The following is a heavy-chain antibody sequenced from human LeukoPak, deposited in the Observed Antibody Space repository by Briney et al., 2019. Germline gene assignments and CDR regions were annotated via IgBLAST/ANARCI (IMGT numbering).Heavy chain of an antibody. CDR1: GGTFSSYA. D-gene: IGHD1-1*01. J-gene: IGHJ6*04. V-gene: IGHV1-69*06. Sequence: SVRVSCKASGGTFSSYAISWERQAPGQGLEWMGGIIPIFGTANYAQKFQGRVTITADKSTSTAYMELSSLRSEDTAVYYCARDDWKVANDYYYYGMDVWGKGTTVTVSS. CDR3: ARDDWKVANDYYYYGMDV. CDR2: IIPIFGTA.